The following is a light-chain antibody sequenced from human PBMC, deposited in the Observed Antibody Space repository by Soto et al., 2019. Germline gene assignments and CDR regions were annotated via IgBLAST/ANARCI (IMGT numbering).Light chain of an antibody. V-gene: IGKV3-11*01. Sequence: ELVLTRSPPTLSLSTCEGATLSCSASQSVSNSLAWYQQKPGQAPGLLIYDASNRATGIPARFSGSGSGTDFTLSITSLEPEDFAVYFCQQRYNWPQVTFGQGTRLEIK. CDR1: QSVSNS. CDR3: QQRYNWPQVT. J-gene: IGKJ5*01. CDR2: DAS.